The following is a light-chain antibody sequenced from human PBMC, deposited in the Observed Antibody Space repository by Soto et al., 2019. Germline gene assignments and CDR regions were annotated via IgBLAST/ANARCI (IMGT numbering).Light chain of an antibody. Sequence: EIVLTQSPATLSLSPGERATLSCRASQSVGGYLDWYQQKPGQAPRLLIYDASIRASGIPARFSGSGSGTDFTLTISSLEPEDLAVYYCHQRSNWPPLTFGGGTKVEIK. V-gene: IGKV3-11*01. CDR3: HQRSNWPPLT. CDR1: QSVGGY. CDR2: DAS. J-gene: IGKJ4*01.